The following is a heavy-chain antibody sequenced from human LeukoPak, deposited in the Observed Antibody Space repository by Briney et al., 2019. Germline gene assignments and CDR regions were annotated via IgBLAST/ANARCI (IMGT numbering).Heavy chain of an antibody. CDR1: GFTFGSHA. V-gene: IGHV3-23*01. D-gene: IGHD5-18*01. J-gene: IGHJ4*02. CDR3: GKTTVGYSSGQKPAWPVDY. CDR2: IFGSGGSP. Sequence: GGSLRLSCEASGFTFGSHAMYWVRQAPGKGLEWVAGIFGSGGSPHYADSVEGRFTISRDNSRNTVYLQINSLRAEGTAVYYCGKTTVGYSSGQKPAWPVDYWGQGTLVTVSS.